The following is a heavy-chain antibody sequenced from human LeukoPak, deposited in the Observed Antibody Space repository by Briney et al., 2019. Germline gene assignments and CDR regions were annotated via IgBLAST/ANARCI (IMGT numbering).Heavy chain of an antibody. Sequence: SGGSLRLSCAASGFTFSTYAMSWVRQAPGKGLEWVSVIYTGGSIYYADSVKGRFTISRDNSKSTLYLQMNSLRAEDTAVYHCARGATYGSGKFLDYWGQGTLLTVSS. CDR3: ARGATYGSGKFLDY. V-gene: IGHV3-53*01. J-gene: IGHJ4*02. D-gene: IGHD3-10*01. CDR1: GFTFSTYA. CDR2: IYTGGSI.